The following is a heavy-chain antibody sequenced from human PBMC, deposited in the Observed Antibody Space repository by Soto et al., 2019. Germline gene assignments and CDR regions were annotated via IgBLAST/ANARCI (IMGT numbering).Heavy chain of an antibody. Sequence: SETLSLTCAVSGGSIGGVGYAWSWIRQPPGGGLEWIGYLYHSGTFLKSPSLKTRLTMSLDRANNQFSLTLNSMTAADTAVYYCARGQFYSGSGNFNNLMFDAWGQGIQVTVS. CDR3: ARGQFYSGSGNFNNLMFDA. V-gene: IGHV4-30-2*01. CDR2: LYHSGTF. CDR1: GGSIGGVGYA. D-gene: IGHD3-10*01. J-gene: IGHJ5*02.